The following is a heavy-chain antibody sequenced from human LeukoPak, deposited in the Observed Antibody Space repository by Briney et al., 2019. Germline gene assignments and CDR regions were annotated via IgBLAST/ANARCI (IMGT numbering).Heavy chain of an antibody. J-gene: IGHJ6*04. CDR1: GFTFSSYA. V-gene: IGHV3-23*01. CDR2: ISGSGGST. D-gene: IGHD3-10*02. Sequence: GGSLRLSCAASGFTFSSYAMSWVRQAPGKGLQWVSGISGSGGSTYYADSVKGRFTISRDNSKNTLYLQMNSLRAEDTAVYYCAELGITMIGGVWGKGTTVTISS. CDR3: AELGITMIGGV.